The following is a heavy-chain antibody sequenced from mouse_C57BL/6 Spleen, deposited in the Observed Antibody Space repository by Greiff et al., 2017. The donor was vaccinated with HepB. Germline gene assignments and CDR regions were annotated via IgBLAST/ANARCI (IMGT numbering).Heavy chain of an antibody. CDR2: ISYDGSN. D-gene: IGHD1-1*01. CDR1: GYSITSGYY. V-gene: IGHV3-6*01. Sequence: ESGPGLVKPSQSLSLTCSVTGYSITSGYYWNWIRQFPGNKLEWMGYISYDGSNNYNPSLKNRISITRDTSKNQFFLKLNSVTTEDTATYYCARFYYYGSSYVDWYFDVWGTGTTVTVSS. CDR3: ARFYYYGSSYVDWYFDV. J-gene: IGHJ1*03.